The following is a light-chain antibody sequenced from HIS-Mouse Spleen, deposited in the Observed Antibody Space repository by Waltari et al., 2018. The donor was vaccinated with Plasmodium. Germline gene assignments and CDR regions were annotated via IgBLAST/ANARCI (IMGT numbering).Light chain of an antibody. CDR3: QQYDNLPPLFT. J-gene: IGKJ3*01. Sequence: DIQMTQSPSSLSASVGDRVTITCQASQDISNYLNWYQQKTGKAPKLLIYDASNLETGVPSRFSGSGSGTEFTFTISSLQPEDIATYYCQQYDNLPPLFTFGPGTKVDIK. CDR2: DAS. V-gene: IGKV1-33*01. CDR1: QDISNY.